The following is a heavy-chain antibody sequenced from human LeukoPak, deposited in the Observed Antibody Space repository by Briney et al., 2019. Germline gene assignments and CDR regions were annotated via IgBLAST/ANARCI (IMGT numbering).Heavy chain of an antibody. V-gene: IGHV4-34*01. CDR3: ARVGVGDIHLDF. CDR1: GGSFSGYY. J-gene: IGHJ4*02. CDR2: INHSGST. D-gene: IGHD3-9*01. Sequence: SETLSLTCAVYGGSFSGYYWSWIRQPPGKGLEWIGEINHSGSTNYNPSLKSRVTISVDTSKNQFSLKLSSVTAADTAVYHCARVGVGDIHLDFWGQGTLVTVSS.